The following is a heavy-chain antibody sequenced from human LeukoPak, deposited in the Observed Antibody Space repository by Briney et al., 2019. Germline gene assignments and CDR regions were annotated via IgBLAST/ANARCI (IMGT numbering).Heavy chain of an antibody. V-gene: IGHV1-69*05. J-gene: IGHJ6*02. CDR2: VIPIYGTP. CDR1: GGSFSTSG. CDR3: ARDHWGIVENGYDYFYYDMDV. D-gene: IGHD7-27*01. Sequence: SVKVSCKASGGSFSTSGFSWVRQAPGQGLEWMGGVIPIYGTPSYAQKFKGRVTITTDESTSTAYMELSSLRSEDTAVYYCARDHWGIVENGYDYFYYDMDVWGRGTTVTVSS.